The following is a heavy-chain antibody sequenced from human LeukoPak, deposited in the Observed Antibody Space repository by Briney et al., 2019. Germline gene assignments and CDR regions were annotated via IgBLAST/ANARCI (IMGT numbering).Heavy chain of an antibody. V-gene: IGHV4-59*01. D-gene: IGHD4-17*01. J-gene: IGHJ3*02. CDR3: ARGNYGVPDAFDI. CDR2: IYYSGST. CDR1: GGSISSYY. Sequence: PSETLSLTCTVSGGSISSYYWSWIRQPPGKGLEWIGYIYYSGSTNYNPSLKSRVTISVDTSKNQFSLKLSSVTAADTAVYYCARGNYGVPDAFDIWGQRTMVTVSS.